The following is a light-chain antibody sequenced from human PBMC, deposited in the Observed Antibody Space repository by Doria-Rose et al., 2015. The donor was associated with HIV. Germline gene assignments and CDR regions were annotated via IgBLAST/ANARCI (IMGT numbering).Light chain of an antibody. CDR1: QSFSSTY. V-gene: IGKV3-20*01. Sequence: TQSPGTLSLSPGERATLSCRANQSFSSTYLAWYQQKPGQAPGLLIYDGSTRATGIPDRFSASGSGADFTLTINRLEPEDFALYYCHQYGTSWTFGQGTKVEI. CDR2: DGS. J-gene: IGKJ1*01. CDR3: HQYGTSWT.